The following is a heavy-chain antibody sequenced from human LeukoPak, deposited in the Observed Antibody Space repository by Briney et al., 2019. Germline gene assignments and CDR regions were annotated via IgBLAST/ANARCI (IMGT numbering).Heavy chain of an antibody. D-gene: IGHD5-18*01. CDR1: GYSFTSNW. J-gene: IGHJ5*02. CDR2: IYPGDSDT. Sequence: GESLKISCKGSGYSFTSNWIAWMRQMPGKGLEWMGIIYPGDSDTRYSPSFQGQVTMSADKSISTAYLEWSSLKASDTAMYYCARRGVPTAMGGWFDPWGQGTLVTVSS. CDR3: ARRGVPTAMGGWFDP. V-gene: IGHV5-51*01.